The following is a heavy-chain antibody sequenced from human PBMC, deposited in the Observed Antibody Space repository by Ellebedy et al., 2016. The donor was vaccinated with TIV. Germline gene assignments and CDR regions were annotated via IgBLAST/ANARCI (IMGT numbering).Heavy chain of an antibody. D-gene: IGHD3-10*01. CDR1: GFASGGFA. CDR3: ARFSRGAPFADYLYFMDV. CDR2: IRYNGGEV. V-gene: IGHV3-21*01. J-gene: IGHJ6*03. Sequence: PGGSLRLSCAASGFASGGFAMNWVRQAPGKGLEWVSSIRYNGGEVFYADSVKGRFTISRDNAMNSLYLHINSLRAEDTAVYYCARFSRGAPFADYLYFMDVWGKGITVIVSS.